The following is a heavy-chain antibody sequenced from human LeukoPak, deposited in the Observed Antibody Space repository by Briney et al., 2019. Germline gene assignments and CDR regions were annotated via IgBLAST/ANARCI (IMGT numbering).Heavy chain of an antibody. D-gene: IGHD6-13*01. CDR1: GGTFSSYA. Sequence: ASVKVSCKASGGTFSSYAISWVRQAPGQGLEWMGGIIPIFGTANYAQKFQGRVTITADESTSTAYMELSSLRSEDTAVYYCARDRAAAGILFDYWGQGTLVTVSS. CDR3: ARDRAAAGILFDY. J-gene: IGHJ4*02. V-gene: IGHV1-69*13. CDR2: IIPIFGTA.